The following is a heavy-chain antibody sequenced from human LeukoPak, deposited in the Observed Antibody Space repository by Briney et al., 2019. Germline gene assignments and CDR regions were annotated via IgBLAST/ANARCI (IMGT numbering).Heavy chain of an antibody. CDR1: GGSISSGSYY. Sequence: SETLSLTCTVSGGSISSGSYYWSWIRQPAGKGLEWIGRIYTSGSTNYNPSLKSRVTISVDTSKNQFSLKLSSVTAADTAVYYCAREMRTTVTRGINFDYWGQGTLVTVSS. CDR2: IYTSGST. J-gene: IGHJ4*02. V-gene: IGHV4-61*02. CDR3: AREMRTTVTRGINFDY. D-gene: IGHD4-17*01.